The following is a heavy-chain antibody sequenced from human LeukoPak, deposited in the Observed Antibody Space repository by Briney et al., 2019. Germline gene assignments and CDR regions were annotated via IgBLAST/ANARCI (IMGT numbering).Heavy chain of an antibody. CDR1: GYTFTGYY. J-gene: IGHJ4*02. D-gene: IGHD2-2*01. CDR3: ARGLGYCSTTTCYGELPGDY. CDR2: INPNSGGT. V-gene: IGHV1-2*02. Sequence: ASVTVSCKASGYTFTGYYMHWVRQAPGQGLEWMGWINPNSGGTNYAQKFQGRVTMTIDTSTTTAHMELRSLRSDDTAVYYCARGLGYCSTTTCYGELPGDYWSQGTLVTVSS.